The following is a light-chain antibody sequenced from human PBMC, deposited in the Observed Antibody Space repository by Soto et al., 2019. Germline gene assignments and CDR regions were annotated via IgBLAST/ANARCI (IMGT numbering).Light chain of an antibody. Sequence: GLTKSPGILSLSPGVRATLSCRASQSVSNNYLAWYQQKPGQAPRLLIYGASNRATGIPDRFSGSGSGTDFTLTISRLEPEDFAVYYCQQYGSSGTFAQRTKVDIK. CDR3: QQYGSSGT. CDR1: QSVSNNY. J-gene: IGKJ1*01. CDR2: GAS. V-gene: IGKV3-20*01.